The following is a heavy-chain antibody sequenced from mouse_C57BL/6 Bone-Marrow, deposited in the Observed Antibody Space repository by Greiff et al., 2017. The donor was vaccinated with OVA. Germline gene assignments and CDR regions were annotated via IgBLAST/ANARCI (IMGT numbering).Heavy chain of an antibody. CDR1: GFTFSDYY. D-gene: IGHD2-3*01. CDR2: ISNGGGST. Sequence: EVQLVESGGGLVQPGGSLKLSCAASGFTFSDYYMYWVRQTPEKRLEWVAYISNGGGSTYYPDTVKGRFTISRDNAKNTLYLQMSRLKSEDTAMYYCARHDGYYGRFAYWGQGTLVTVSA. V-gene: IGHV5-12*01. CDR3: ARHDGYYGRFAY. J-gene: IGHJ3*01.